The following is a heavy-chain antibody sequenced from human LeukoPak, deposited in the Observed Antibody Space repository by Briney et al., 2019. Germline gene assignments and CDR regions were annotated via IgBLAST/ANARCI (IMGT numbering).Heavy chain of an antibody. CDR1: RFTFSNYA. V-gene: IGHV3-23*01. Sequence: PGGSLRLSCAASRFTFSNYAMSWVRQAPGKGLEWVSGISGSGGSTYYADSVKGRFTISRDNSKNTLYLQMNSLRAEDTAVYYCAKEGYDSSGYYHWFDPWGQGTLVTVSS. J-gene: IGHJ5*02. CDR2: ISGSGGST. CDR3: AKEGYDSSGYYHWFDP. D-gene: IGHD3-22*01.